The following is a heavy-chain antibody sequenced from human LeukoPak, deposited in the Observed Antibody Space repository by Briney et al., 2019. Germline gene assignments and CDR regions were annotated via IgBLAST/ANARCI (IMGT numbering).Heavy chain of an antibody. Sequence: GGSLRLSCAGSGFIFSNYWMHWVRQAPGKGLVWVSRIKTDGSTTYYADSVKGRFTVSRDNSKNTLYLQMNSLTAEDTAVYYCARDLNDEFDYWGQGALVTVSS. V-gene: IGHV3-74*01. CDR3: ARDLNDEFDY. D-gene: IGHD1-1*01. CDR2: IKTDGSTT. CDR1: GFIFSNYW. J-gene: IGHJ4*02.